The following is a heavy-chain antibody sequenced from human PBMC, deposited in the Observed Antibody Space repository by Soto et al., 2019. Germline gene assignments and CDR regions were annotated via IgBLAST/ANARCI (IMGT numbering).Heavy chain of an antibody. CDR2: IRVGGGDT. CDR3: AKCSVGTVRTSGWCNWFDP. V-gene: IGHV3-23*01. J-gene: IGHJ5*02. Sequence: EVRLLESGGGLAQPGGSRRLSCAASGFTFSSSAMNWVRQAPGKGLEWVSSIRVGGGDTFYADSVRGRFTVSRDISRNTLYLKMNSLRDEDTAIYYCAKCSVGTVRTSGWCNWFDPWGQGTLVTVSS. D-gene: IGHD6-19*01. CDR1: GFTFSSSA.